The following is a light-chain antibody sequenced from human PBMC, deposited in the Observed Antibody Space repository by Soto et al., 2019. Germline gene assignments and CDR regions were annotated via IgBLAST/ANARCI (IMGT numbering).Light chain of an antibody. CDR1: SSDVGSYNL. J-gene: IGLJ3*02. CDR3: CSYAGSSTPWV. Sequence: QSALTQPASVSGSPGQSITISCTGTSSDVGSYNLVSWYQQHPGKAPKLMIYEGSKRPSGVSNRFSGSKSGNTASLTISGLQAEDEADYYCCSYAGSSTPWVFGGGTKPPS. V-gene: IGLV2-23*01. CDR2: EGS.